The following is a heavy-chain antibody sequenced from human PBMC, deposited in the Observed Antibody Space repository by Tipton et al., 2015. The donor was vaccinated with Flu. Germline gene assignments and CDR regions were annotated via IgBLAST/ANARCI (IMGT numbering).Heavy chain of an antibody. CDR3: ARDGYRSGGYYCFDY. CDR1: GFTFSSYW. J-gene: IGHJ4*02. D-gene: IGHD6-19*01. Sequence: SLRLSCAASGFTFSSYWMSWVRQAPGKGLEWVATIKQDGSEKYYVDSVKGRFTISRDNAKNSLDLQMNSLRAEDTAVYYCARDGYRSGGYYCFDYWGQGALVTVTS. V-gene: IGHV3-7*01. CDR2: IKQDGSEK.